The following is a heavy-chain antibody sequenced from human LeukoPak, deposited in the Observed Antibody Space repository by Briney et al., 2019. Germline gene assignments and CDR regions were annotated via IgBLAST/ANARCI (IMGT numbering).Heavy chain of an antibody. CDR2: ISSGGST. V-gene: IGHV3-23*01. CDR1: GFPFDSYA. Sequence: GGSLRLSCAASGFPFDSYAMNWVRQAPGMGLEWVSGISSGGSTYYADSVKGRFTISRDNSRNSLYLQMNSLRAEDTAVYYCAKNVGQVWLPLGYWGQGTLVTVSS. D-gene: IGHD5-18*01. J-gene: IGHJ4*02. CDR3: AKNVGQVWLPLGY.